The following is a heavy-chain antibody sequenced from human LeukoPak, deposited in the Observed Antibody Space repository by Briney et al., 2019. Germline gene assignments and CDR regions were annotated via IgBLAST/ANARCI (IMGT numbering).Heavy chain of an antibody. CDR3: AKYINVPGTQLLGDY. CDR1: GFSFVNNA. V-gene: IGHV3-23*01. J-gene: IGHJ4*02. D-gene: IGHD1-1*01. Sequence: PGGSLRLSCAASGFSFVNNAMGWVRQAPGKGLEWVSGICASGRCTFYAAPVRGRFTVPRDNFKNSLYLQMNNLRAEDTAVYYCAKYINVPGTQLLGDYWGQGALVTVSS. CDR2: ICASGRCT.